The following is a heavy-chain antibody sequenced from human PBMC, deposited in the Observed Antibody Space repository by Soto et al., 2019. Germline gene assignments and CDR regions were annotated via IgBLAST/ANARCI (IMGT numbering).Heavy chain of an antibody. V-gene: IGHV3-23*01. CDR3: AKDKRAIMITFGGVIAWFDP. CDR1: GFTFSSYA. J-gene: IGHJ5*02. Sequence: QTGGSLRLSCAASGFTFSSYAMSWVRQAPGKGLEWVSAISGSGGSTYYADSVKGRFTISRDNSKNTLYLQMNSLRAEDTAVYYCAKDKRAIMITFGGVIAWFDPWGQGTLVTVSS. D-gene: IGHD3-16*02. CDR2: ISGSGGST.